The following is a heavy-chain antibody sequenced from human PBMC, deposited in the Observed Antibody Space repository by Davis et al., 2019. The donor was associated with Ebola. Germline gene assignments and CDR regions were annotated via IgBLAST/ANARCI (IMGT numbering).Heavy chain of an antibody. D-gene: IGHD4-11*01. J-gene: IGHJ6*04. V-gene: IGHV3-13*01. CDR3: ARGSNFPGMDV. Sequence: GRFTISRENAKNSLYLQMDSLRAGDTAVYYCARGSNFPGMDVWGKGTTVTVSP.